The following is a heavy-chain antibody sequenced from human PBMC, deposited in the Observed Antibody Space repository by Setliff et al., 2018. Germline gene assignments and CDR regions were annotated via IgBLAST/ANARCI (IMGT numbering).Heavy chain of an antibody. Sequence: PSETLSLTCAVYGGYFSAYYWRWIRQAPGKGLEWIGEINQSGSTNYNPSLKSRVTMSVDASKKQFSLKLTSVTAADTAVYYCAIFIVGLDAFDTWGQGTMVTVSS. CDR2: INQSGST. CDR3: AIFIVGLDAFDT. J-gene: IGHJ3*02. CDR1: GGYFSAYY. V-gene: IGHV4-34*01. D-gene: IGHD1-26*01.